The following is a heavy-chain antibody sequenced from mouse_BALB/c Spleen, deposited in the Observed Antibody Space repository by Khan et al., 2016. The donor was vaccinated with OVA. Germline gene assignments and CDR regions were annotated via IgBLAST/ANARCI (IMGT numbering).Heavy chain of an antibody. CDR2: ISSLAYTF. CDR3: ARGGTGGFSY. CDR1: GFTFSDYG. V-gene: IGHV5-15*02. J-gene: IGHJ3*01. Sequence: EVELVESGGGLVQPGGSRKLSCAASGFTFSDYGMAWIRQGPGKGPEWITFISSLAYTFYYADTVTGRFTISRENAKNTLYLEMTSLRSADTAIYYCARGGTGGFSYWGQGTLVTVSA. D-gene: IGHD3-1*01.